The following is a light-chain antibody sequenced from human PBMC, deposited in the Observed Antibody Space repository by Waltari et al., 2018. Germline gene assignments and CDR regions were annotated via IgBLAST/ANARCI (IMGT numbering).Light chain of an antibody. Sequence: QSVLTQPPSASGTPGQRATISCSGSSSNLGRNYVFWYQQLPGTAPKLLIYRNNQRPSGVPDRFSGSKSGTSASLAISGLRSEDEADYYCAAWDDSLSGRYVVFGGGTKLTVL. CDR1: SSNLGRNY. CDR2: RNN. V-gene: IGLV1-47*01. J-gene: IGLJ2*01. CDR3: AAWDDSLSGRYVV.